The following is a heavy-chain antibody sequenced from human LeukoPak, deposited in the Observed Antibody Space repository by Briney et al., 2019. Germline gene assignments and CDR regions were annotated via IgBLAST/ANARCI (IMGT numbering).Heavy chain of an antibody. D-gene: IGHD5-24*01. CDR2: IYYSGST. V-gene: IGHV4-61*01. CDR3: ARGRDGYNFDPDAFDI. CDR1: GGSISSGTYF. Sequence: SETLSLTCTVSGGSISSGTYFWSWVRQHPGKGLEWIGYIYYSGSTNYNPSLRSRVTISVDTSKNQFSLKLSSVTAADTAVYYCARGRDGYNFDPDAFDIWGQGTMVTVSS. J-gene: IGHJ3*02.